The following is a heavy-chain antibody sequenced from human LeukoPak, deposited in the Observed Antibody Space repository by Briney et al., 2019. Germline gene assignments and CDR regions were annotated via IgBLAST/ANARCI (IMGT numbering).Heavy chain of an antibody. V-gene: IGHV1-18*01. J-gene: IGHJ3*02. D-gene: IGHD3-3*01. CDR3: AREGPQEYYDFWSGYYKMGSDDAFDI. CDR1: GGTFSSYA. Sequence: PWASVKVSCTASGGTFSSYAISWVRQAPGQGLEWMGWISAYNGNTNYAQKLQGRVTMTTDTSTSTAYMELRSLRSDDTAVYYCAREGPQEYYDFWSGYYKMGSDDAFDIWGQGTMVTVSS. CDR2: ISAYNGNT.